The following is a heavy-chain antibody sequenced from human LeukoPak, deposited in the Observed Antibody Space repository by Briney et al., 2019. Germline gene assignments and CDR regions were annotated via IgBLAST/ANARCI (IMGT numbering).Heavy chain of an antibody. CDR1: GFTFSTYS. D-gene: IGHD3-10*02. V-gene: IGHV3-21*01. CDR3: AELGITMIGGV. CDR2: ISDDSNYI. Sequence: PGGSLRLSCAASGFTFSTYSGNWIRQAPGKGLEWVSSISDDSNYIFYADSVKGRFTISRDNAKNSLYLQMNSLRAEDTAVYYCAELGITMIGGVWGKGTTVTISS. J-gene: IGHJ6*04.